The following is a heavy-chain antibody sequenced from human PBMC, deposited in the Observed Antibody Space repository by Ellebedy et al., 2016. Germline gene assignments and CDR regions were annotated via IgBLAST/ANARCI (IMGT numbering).Heavy chain of an antibody. V-gene: IGHV3-23*01. CDR3: RQGHYFDQ. CDR1: GFTFSSYW. J-gene: IGHJ4*02. Sequence: GGSLRLXXAASGFTFSSYWMSWVRQAPGKGLEWFATISGAGYTTFFADSVKGRFTISRDNSKNTLYLQMNNLRVDDTALYYCRQGHYFDQWGQGALVTVSS. CDR2: ISGAGYTT.